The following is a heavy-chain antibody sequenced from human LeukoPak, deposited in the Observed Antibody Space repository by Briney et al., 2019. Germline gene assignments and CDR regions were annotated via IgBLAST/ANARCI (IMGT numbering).Heavy chain of an antibody. CDR1: GGTFSSYA. Sequence: GASVKVSCKASGGTFSSYAISWVRQAPGQGLEWMGGIMPISGTANYAQKFQGRATITADKPTNTAYMELSSLRSEDTAVYYCASGRTDIVVVPATLRNYYFDYWGQGTLVTVSS. J-gene: IGHJ4*02. CDR3: ASGRTDIVVVPATLRNYYFDY. V-gene: IGHV1-69*06. D-gene: IGHD2-2*01. CDR2: IMPISGTA.